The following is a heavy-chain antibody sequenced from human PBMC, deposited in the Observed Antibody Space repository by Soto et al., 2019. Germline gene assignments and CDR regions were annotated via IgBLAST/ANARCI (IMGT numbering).Heavy chain of an antibody. J-gene: IGHJ4*02. CDR1: GYSFTSYW. Sequence: GESLKISCKGSGYSFTSYWIGWVRQMPGKGLEWMGIIYPGDSDTRYSPSFQGQVTISADKSISTAYLQWSSLRASDTAMYYCATPGPDLWSGYTLSYWGRGTLVTVSS. V-gene: IGHV5-51*01. CDR2: IYPGDSDT. CDR3: ATPGPDLWSGYTLSY. D-gene: IGHD3-3*01.